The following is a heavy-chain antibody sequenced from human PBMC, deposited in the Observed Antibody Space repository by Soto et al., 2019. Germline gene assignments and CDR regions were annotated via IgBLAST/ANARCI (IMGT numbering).Heavy chain of an antibody. CDR1: GFTFSDYY. CDR2: ISSSSSYT. J-gene: IGHJ6*02. Sequence: VGSLRLSCAASGFTFSDYYMSWIRQAPGKGLEWVSYISSSSSYTNHADSVKGRFTISRDNAKNSLYLQMNSLRAEDTAVYYCARAGSIVGYYYGMDVWGQGTTVTVSS. D-gene: IGHD3-22*01. V-gene: IGHV3-11*06. CDR3: ARAGSIVGYYYGMDV.